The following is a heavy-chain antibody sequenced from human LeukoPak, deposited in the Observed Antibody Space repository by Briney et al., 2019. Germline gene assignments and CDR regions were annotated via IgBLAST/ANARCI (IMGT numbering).Heavy chain of an antibody. CDR1: GFTFSSYS. CDR2: ISSSSSYI. CDR3: ARDSRYCSSTSCPNGDY. Sequence: GGSLRLSCAASGFTFSSYSMNWVRQAPGKGLEWVSSISSSSSYIYYADSVKGRFTISRDNAKNSLYLQMNSLRAEDTAVYYCARDSRYCSSTSCPNGDYWGQGTLVTVSS. V-gene: IGHV3-21*01. J-gene: IGHJ4*02. D-gene: IGHD2-2*01.